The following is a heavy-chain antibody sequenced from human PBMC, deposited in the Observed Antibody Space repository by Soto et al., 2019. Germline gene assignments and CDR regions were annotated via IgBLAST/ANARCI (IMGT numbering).Heavy chain of an antibody. CDR2: ISYDGSNK. CDR3: AKDGIVGAPYPDY. Sequence: QVQLVESGGGVVQPGRSLRLSCAASGFTFGSYGLHWVRQAPGKGLEWVAVISYDGSNKYYADSVKGRFTISRDNSKNTLYLQMNSLRAEDTAVYYCAKDGIVGAPYPDYWGQGTLVTVSS. D-gene: IGHD1-26*01. CDR1: GFTFGSYG. V-gene: IGHV3-30*18. J-gene: IGHJ4*02.